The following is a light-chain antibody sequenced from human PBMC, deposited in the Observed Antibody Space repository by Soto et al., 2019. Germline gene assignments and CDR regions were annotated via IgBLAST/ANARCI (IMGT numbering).Light chain of an antibody. CDR2: KAS. J-gene: IGKJ3*01. CDR3: QQPFT. Sequence: DIQMTQSPSTLSASAGDRVTITCRASQSISSWLDWYQQKPGKDPQLLIYKASSLESGVPSRFSGSGSGTEFTLTISSLQPDDFASDYCQQPFTFGPGTKVDIK. CDR1: QSISSW. V-gene: IGKV1-5*03.